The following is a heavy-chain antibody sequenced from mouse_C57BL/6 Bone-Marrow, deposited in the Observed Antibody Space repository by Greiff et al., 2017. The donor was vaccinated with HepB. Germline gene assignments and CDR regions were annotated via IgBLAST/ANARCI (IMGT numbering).Heavy chain of an antibody. J-gene: IGHJ4*01. V-gene: IGHV1-85*01. CDR3: VITTAMDY. CDR2: IYPRDGST. CDR1: GYTFTSYD. D-gene: IGHD1-1*01. Sequence: QVQLQQSGPELVKPGASVKLSCNASGYTFTSYDINWVKQRPGQGLEWIGWIYPRDGSTKYNEKFKGKATLTVDTSSSTAYMELHSLTSEDSAVYFCVITTAMDYWGQGTSVTVSS.